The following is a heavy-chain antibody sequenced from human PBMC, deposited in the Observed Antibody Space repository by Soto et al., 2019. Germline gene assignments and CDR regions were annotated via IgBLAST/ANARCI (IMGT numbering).Heavy chain of an antibody. CDR3: AREQYFGESDYFDP. V-gene: IGHV1-8*01. D-gene: IGHD3-10*01. J-gene: IGHJ5*02. CDR1: RDRVASFD. CDR2: MNPNSGNT. Sequence: VSVKGACKASRDRVASFDMKWVRQTTGQRCEWMGWMNPNSGNTGYAQKFQGRVTITRDTSINTAYMELSSLTFDDTAVYYCAREQYFGESDYFDPWGQGIRVTVSS.